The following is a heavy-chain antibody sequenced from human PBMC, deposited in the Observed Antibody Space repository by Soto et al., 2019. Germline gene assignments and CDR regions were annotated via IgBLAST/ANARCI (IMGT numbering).Heavy chain of an antibody. CDR3: ARGDRSTWYGLDV. D-gene: IGHD2-2*01. CDR1: GFTVSNNH. J-gene: IGHJ6*02. Sequence: GGSLRLSCAASGFTVSNNHMNWVRQAPGKGLEWVSVIYSGGITYYADSVKGRFTISRDNSKNTLYLQMDRLRAEDTAVYYCARGDRSTWYGLDVWGQGTTVTVSS. CDR2: IYSGGIT. V-gene: IGHV3-66*01.